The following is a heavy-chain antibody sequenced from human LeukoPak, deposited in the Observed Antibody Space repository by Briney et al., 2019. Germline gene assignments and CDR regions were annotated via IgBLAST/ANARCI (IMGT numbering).Heavy chain of an antibody. CDR2: INHSGST. V-gene: IGHV4-34*01. J-gene: IGHJ4*02. Sequence: SETLSLTCAVYGGSFSGYYWSWIRQPPGKGLEWIGEINHSGSTNYNPSLKSRVTISVDTSKNQFSLKLSSVTAADTAVYYCARGFGRVDYWGQGTLVTVSS. CDR3: ARGFGRVDY. D-gene: IGHD3-16*01. CDR1: GGSFSGYY.